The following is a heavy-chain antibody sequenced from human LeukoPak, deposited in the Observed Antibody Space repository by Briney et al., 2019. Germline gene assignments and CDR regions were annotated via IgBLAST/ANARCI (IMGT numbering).Heavy chain of an antibody. Sequence: PSETLSLTCTVSGYSISSGYYWGWIRQPPGKGLEWIGSIYHSGSTYYNPSLKSRVTISVDTSKNQFSLKLSSVTAADTAVYYCAVTYYYDSSGYYNFGYWGQGTLITVSS. CDR2: IYHSGST. CDR3: AVTYYYDSSGYYNFGY. J-gene: IGHJ4*02. D-gene: IGHD3-22*01. V-gene: IGHV4-38-2*02. CDR1: GYSISSGYY.